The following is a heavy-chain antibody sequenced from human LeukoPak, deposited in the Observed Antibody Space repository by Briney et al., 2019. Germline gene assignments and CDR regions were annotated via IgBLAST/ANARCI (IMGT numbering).Heavy chain of an antibody. CDR1: GFTFSSYG. CDR3: AKDKWDSSGYFDY. V-gene: IGHV3-23*01. J-gene: IGHJ4*02. Sequence: PGGSLRLSCAASGFTFSSYGMSWVRQAPGKGLEWVSAISGSGGSTYYADSVKGRFTISRDNSKNTLYLQMNSLRAEDTAVYYCAKDKWDSSGYFDYWGQGTLVTVSS. D-gene: IGHD3-22*01. CDR2: ISGSGGST.